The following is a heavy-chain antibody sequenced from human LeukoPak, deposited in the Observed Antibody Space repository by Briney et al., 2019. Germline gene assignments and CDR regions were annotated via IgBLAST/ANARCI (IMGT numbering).Heavy chain of an antibody. CDR1: GGSISSGGYY. CDR2: IYYSGST. CDR3: ARDLPVGYYYGSGTPAYYGMDV. V-gene: IGHV4-31*03. Sequence: SETLSLTCTVSGGSISSGGYYWSWIRQHPGKGLEWIGYIYYSGSTYYNPSLKSRVTISVDTSKNQFSLKLSSVTAADTAVYYCARDLPVGYYYGSGTPAYYGMDVWGQGTTVTVSS. J-gene: IGHJ6*02. D-gene: IGHD3-10*01.